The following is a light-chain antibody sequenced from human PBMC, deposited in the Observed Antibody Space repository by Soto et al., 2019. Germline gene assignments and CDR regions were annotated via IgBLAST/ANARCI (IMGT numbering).Light chain of an antibody. CDR3: QQRSDWPWT. J-gene: IGKJ1*01. CDR2: DVS. Sequence: EIVLTQSPATLSLSPGERGTLSCRASESVTNYLAWYQQKPGQAPRLLVYDVSNRAIGIPARFSGGGSGTDFTLTISNLEPEDFAVYYCQQRSDWPWTFGQGTKVEIK. V-gene: IGKV3-11*01. CDR1: ESVTNY.